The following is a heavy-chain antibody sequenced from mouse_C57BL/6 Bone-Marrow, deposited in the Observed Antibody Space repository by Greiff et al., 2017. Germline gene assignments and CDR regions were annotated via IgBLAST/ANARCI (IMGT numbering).Heavy chain of an antibody. V-gene: IGHV14-4*01. J-gene: IGHJ3*01. CDR2: IDPENGDT. CDR3: TTDDYDKMAWFAY. Sequence: EVQLQQSGAELVRPGASVKLSCTASGFNIKDDYMHWVKQRPEQGLEWIGWIDPENGDTEYASNFQGKATITADTSSNTAYLQRSSLTSEDTAVYYCTTDDYDKMAWFAYWGQGTLVTVSA. CDR1: GFNIKDDY. D-gene: IGHD2-4*01.